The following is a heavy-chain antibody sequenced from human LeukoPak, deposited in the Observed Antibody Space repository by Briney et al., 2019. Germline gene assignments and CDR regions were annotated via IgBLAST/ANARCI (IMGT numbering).Heavy chain of an antibody. J-gene: IGHJ3*02. V-gene: IGHV1-2*06. CDR1: GYTFTGYY. CDR3: ARDLKPGAFDI. CDR2: INPNSGGT. Sequence: ASVKVSCKASGYTFTGYYMHWVRQAPGQGLEWMGRINPNSGGTNYAQKFQGRATMTRDTSISTAYMELSRLRSDDTAVYYCARDLKPGAFDIWGQGTMVTVSS.